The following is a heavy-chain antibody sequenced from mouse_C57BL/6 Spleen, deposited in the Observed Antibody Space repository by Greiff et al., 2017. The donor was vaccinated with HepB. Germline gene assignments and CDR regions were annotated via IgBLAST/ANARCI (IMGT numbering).Heavy chain of an antibody. Sequence: EVMLVESGGGLVKPGGSLKLSCAASGFTFSSYAMSWVRQTPEKRLEWVATISDGGSYTYYPDNVKGRFTISRDNAKNNLYLQMSHLKSEDTAMYYCAREGGSTMVTTPFAYWGQGTLVTVSA. CDR3: AREGGSTMVTTPFAY. J-gene: IGHJ3*01. V-gene: IGHV5-4*01. CDR1: GFTFSSYA. CDR2: ISDGGSYT. D-gene: IGHD2-2*01.